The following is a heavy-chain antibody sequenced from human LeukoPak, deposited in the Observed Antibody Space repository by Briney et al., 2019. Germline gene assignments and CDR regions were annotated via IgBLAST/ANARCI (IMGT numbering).Heavy chain of an antibody. Sequence: SQTLSLTCAVSGGSISSGGYSWSWIRQPPGKGLEWIGNIYHSGGTYYNPSLKSRVTILVDRSKNQFSLKLSSVTAADTAVYYCASGARDYFDSSGSRSWFDPWGQGTLLTVSS. CDR1: GGSISSGGYS. D-gene: IGHD3-22*01. CDR3: ASGARDYFDSSGSRSWFDP. V-gene: IGHV4-30-2*01. CDR2: IYHSGGT. J-gene: IGHJ5*02.